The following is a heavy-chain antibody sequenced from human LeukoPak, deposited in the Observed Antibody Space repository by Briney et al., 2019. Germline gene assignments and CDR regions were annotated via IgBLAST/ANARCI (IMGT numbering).Heavy chain of an antibody. V-gene: IGHV4-59*08. CDR2: IYYSGRT. CDR3: ARTFSSSYPDAFDI. D-gene: IGHD6-13*01. Sequence: SETLSLTCTVSGGSLRGYYWSWIRQPPGKGLEWVGYIYYSGRTNYNPSLKSRVAISVDTSRNQFSLTLSSVTAADTAVYFCARTFSSSYPDAFDIWGQGTVVTVSS. J-gene: IGHJ3*02. CDR1: GGSLRGYY.